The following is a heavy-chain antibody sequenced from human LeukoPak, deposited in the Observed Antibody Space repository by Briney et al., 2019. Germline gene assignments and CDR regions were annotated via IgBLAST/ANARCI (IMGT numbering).Heavy chain of an antibody. Sequence: PGRPLRLSCAASGFTFSSYGMHWVRQAPGKGLEWVAVISYDGSNKYYADSVKGRFTISRDNSKNTLYLQMNSLRAEDTAVYYCAYDSSGYYYPLFDYWGQGTLVTVSS. V-gene: IGHV3-30*18. CDR2: ISYDGSNK. J-gene: IGHJ4*02. D-gene: IGHD3-22*01. CDR1: GFTFSSYG. CDR3: AYDSSGYYYPLFDY.